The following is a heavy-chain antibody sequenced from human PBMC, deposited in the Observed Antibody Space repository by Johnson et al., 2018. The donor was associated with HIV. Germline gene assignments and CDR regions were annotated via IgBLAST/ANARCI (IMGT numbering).Heavy chain of an antibody. J-gene: IGHJ3*02. D-gene: IGHD1-26*01. CDR2: IRFDASDS. CDR3: AKDGVLSGTNPDAFDI. V-gene: IGHV3-30*02. Sequence: QVQLVESGGGLVKPGGSLRLSCAASGFTFSSYGMHWVRQAPGKGLEWVAFIRFDASDSYYSASVEGRFTISRDNSKNTMYLQMSSLRAEDTALYYCAKDGVLSGTNPDAFDIWGQGTMVTVSS. CDR1: GFTFSSYG.